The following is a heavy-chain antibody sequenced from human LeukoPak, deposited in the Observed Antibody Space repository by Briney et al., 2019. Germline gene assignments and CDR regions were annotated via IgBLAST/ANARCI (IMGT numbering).Heavy chain of an antibody. D-gene: IGHD6-19*01. CDR2: IYYSGNT. Sequence: SETLSLTCTVSGGSISSSFYYWGWIRQPPGKGLEWIGSIYYSGNTYYNPSLNSRVTISVDTSKNRFSLNLTSVTAADTAMYYCARHVGAVAGTGNDYWGQGTLSPSPQ. CDR1: GGSISSSFYY. CDR3: ARHVGAVAGTGNDY. J-gene: IGHJ4*02. V-gene: IGHV4-39*07.